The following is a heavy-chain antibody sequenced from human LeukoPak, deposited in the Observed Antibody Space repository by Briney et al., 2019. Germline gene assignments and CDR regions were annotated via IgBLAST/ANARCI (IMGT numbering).Heavy chain of an antibody. Sequence: ASVKVSCKASGYTFTGYYMHWVRQPPGQGLAWMGWINPNSGGTNYAQKFQGRVTMTRDTSISTAYMELSRLRSDDTAVYYCARGYGDYVGGHWFDPWGQGTLVTVSS. CDR2: INPNSGGT. J-gene: IGHJ5*02. CDR1: GYTFTGYY. D-gene: IGHD4-17*01. V-gene: IGHV1-2*02. CDR3: ARGYGDYVGGHWFDP.